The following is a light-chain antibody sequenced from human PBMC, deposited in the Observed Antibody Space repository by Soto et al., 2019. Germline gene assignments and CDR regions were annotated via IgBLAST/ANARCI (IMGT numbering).Light chain of an antibody. V-gene: IGLV2-14*01. J-gene: IGLJ1*01. CDR3: SSYTSSSPYV. CDR1: SSDVGGYNY. CDR2: EVS. Sequence: QSVLTQPASVSGSPGQSITISCTGTSSDVGGYNYVSWYQQHPGEAPKLMIYEVSNRPSGVSNRFSGSKSGNTASLTISGLQAEDEADYYCSSYTSSSPYVFGTGTKLTVL.